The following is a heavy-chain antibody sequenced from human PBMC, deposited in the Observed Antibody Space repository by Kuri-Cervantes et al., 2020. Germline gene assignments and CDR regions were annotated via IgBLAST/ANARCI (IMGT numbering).Heavy chain of an antibody. CDR1: GGSFSGYY. V-gene: IGHV4-34*01. CDR2: INHSGST. CDR3: ARARPYCSTTSCYRGSYYYMDV. D-gene: IGHD2-2*01. J-gene: IGHJ6*03. Sequence: ESLKISCAVYGGSFSGYYWSWIRQPPGKGLEWIGEINHSGSTNYNPSLKSRVTISVDTSKNQFSLKLSSVTAADTAVYYCARARPYCSTTSCYRGSYYYMDVWGKGTTVTVSS.